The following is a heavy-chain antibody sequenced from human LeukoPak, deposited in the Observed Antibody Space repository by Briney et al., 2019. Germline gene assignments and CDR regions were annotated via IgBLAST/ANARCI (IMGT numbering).Heavy chain of an antibody. CDR3: ARLPVLSSGYSYGMDV. D-gene: IGHD3-22*01. Sequence: SETLSLTCTVSGGSISSYYWSWIRQPPGKGLEWIGYIYYSGSTNYNPSLKSRATISVDTSKNQFSLKLSSVTAADTAVYYCARLPVLSSGYSYGMDVWGQGTTVTVSS. CDR1: GGSISSYY. CDR2: IYYSGST. V-gene: IGHV4-59*08. J-gene: IGHJ6*02.